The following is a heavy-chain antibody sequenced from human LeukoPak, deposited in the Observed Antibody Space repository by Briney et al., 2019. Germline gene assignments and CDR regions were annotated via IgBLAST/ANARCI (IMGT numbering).Heavy chain of an antibody. J-gene: IGHJ4*02. Sequence: TASETLSLTCAVYGGSFSGYYWSWIRQPPGKGLEWIGEINHSGSTNYNPSLKSRVTISVDTSKNQFSLKLSSVTAADTAVYYCARGRYYYDSSGYYPSRGYDYWGQGTLVTVSS. CDR1: GGSFSGYY. CDR3: ARGRYYYDSSGYYPSRGYDY. D-gene: IGHD3-22*01. CDR2: INHSGST. V-gene: IGHV4-34*01.